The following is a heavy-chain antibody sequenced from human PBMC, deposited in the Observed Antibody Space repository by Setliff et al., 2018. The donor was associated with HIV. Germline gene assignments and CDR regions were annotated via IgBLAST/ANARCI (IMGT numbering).Heavy chain of an antibody. CDR3: ARDRRDDYYLTAYFDS. CDR1: YGSISGHY. Sequence: SETLSLTCTVSYGSISGHYWTWIRQPPGKGLEWIGYIHHSGGTQYNPSLMSRLTMSVDSSKNQFSLELTSVTATDTAVYYCARDRRDDYYLTAYFDSLGQGTVVTVSS. V-gene: IGHV4-59*11. J-gene: IGHJ4*02. D-gene: IGHD1-26*01. CDR2: IHHSGGT.